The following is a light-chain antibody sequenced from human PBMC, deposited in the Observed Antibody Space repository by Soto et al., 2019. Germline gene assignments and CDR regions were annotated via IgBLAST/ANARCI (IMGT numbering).Light chain of an antibody. CDR2: DAY. J-gene: IGKJ5*01. CDR3: QQRPMWPIT. V-gene: IGKV3-11*01. CDR1: QSFRGL. Sequence: EVVLTQSPVTLSLSPGETATLSCRASQSFRGLLAWYQQKPGQAPRLLIYDAYNRATGIPPRFSGSGSGTDFTLTISSLEPEDSAVYYCQQRPMWPITFGQGTRLEIK.